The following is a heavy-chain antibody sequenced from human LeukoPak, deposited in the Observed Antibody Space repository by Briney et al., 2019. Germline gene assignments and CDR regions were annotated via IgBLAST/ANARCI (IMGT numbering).Heavy chain of an antibody. V-gene: IGHV4-34*01. CDR3: ARRDRIAGLGNDY. Sequence: PSETLSLTCAVYGGSFSGYYWSWIRQPPGKGLEWIGEINHSGSTNYTPSLKSRVTISVDTSKNQFSLKLSSVTAADTAVYYCARRDRIAGLGNDYWGQGTLVTVSS. CDR2: INHSGST. CDR1: GGSFSGYY. J-gene: IGHJ4*02. D-gene: IGHD6-13*01.